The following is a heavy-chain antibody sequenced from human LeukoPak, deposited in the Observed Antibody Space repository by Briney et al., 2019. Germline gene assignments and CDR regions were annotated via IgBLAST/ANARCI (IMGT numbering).Heavy chain of an antibody. Sequence: PSETLSLTCAVSGGSISSGGYYWSWIRQHPGKGLEWIGYIYYSGSTNYNPSLKSRVTISVDTSKNQFSLKLSSVTAADTAVYYCARGRYRNEEYFDYWGQGTLVTVSS. CDR3: ARGRYRNEEYFDY. CDR2: IYYSGST. D-gene: IGHD3-16*02. J-gene: IGHJ4*02. V-gene: IGHV4-31*11. CDR1: GGSISSGGYY.